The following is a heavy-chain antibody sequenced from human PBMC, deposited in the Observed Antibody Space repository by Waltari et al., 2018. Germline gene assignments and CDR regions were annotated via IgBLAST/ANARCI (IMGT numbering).Heavy chain of an antibody. CDR1: GGSISSYY. J-gene: IGHJ6*02. Sequence: QVQLQESGPGLVKPSETLSLTCTVSGGSISSYYWSWIRQPPGKGLEWIGYIYYSGSTNYNPSLKSRVTISVDTSKNQFSLKLSSVTAADTAVYYCARAELRYFDWSPDRYGMDVWGQGTTVTVSS. CDR3: ARAELRYFDWSPDRYGMDV. V-gene: IGHV4-59*01. D-gene: IGHD3-9*01. CDR2: IYYSGST.